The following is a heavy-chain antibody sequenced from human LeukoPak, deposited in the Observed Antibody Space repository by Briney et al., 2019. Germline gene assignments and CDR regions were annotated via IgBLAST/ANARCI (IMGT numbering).Heavy chain of an antibody. D-gene: IGHD4-17*01. J-gene: IGHJ4*02. V-gene: IGHV3-7*01. Sequence: PGGSLRLSCAASGFIFSSRWMSWVRQAPGKGLEWVASIKQDGSEKYHADSVKGRFTISRDNAKNSLYLQMNSLRAEDTAVYYCATLKAAVTIFDNWGQGTLVTVSS. CDR1: GFIFSSRW. CDR3: ATLKAAVTIFDN. CDR2: IKQDGSEK.